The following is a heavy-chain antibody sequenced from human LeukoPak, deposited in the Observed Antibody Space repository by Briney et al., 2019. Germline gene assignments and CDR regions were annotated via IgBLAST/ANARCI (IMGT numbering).Heavy chain of an antibody. Sequence: SVKVSCKASGGTFSSYAISWVRQAPGQGLEWMGGIIPIFGTANYAQKFQGRVTITADKSTSTAYMELSSLRSEDTAVYYCARGSWFGEGGVVPTFDYWGQGTLVAVSS. V-gene: IGHV1-69*06. CDR2: IIPIFGTA. CDR1: GGTFSSYA. J-gene: IGHJ4*02. CDR3: ARGSWFGEGGVVPTFDY. D-gene: IGHD3-10*01.